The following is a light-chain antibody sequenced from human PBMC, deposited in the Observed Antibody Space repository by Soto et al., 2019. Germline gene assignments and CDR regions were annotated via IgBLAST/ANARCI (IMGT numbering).Light chain of an antibody. CDR2: DAS. Sequence: QMTQSPSTLSASVGDRVTITCQASQTISTLLAWYQHKPGKAPNLLIYDASSLESGVPSRFSGSGSGTEFTLTISSLQPDDSANYYCQQYSSLVTFGQGTKLEI. V-gene: IGKV1-5*01. CDR1: QTISTL. CDR3: QQYSSLVT. J-gene: IGKJ2*01.